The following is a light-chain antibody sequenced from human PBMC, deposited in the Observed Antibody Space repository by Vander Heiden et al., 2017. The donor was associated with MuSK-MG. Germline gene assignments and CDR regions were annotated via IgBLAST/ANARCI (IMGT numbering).Light chain of an antibody. J-gene: IGKJ1*01. CDR3: QKYNSAPWT. CDR2: AAS. Sequence: DIQMTQSPSSLSASVGDRVTITCRASQAISNYLAWHQQKPGKVPKLLIYAASTLQSGVPSRFSGSGSVTDFTLTISSLQPEDVATYYCQKYNSAPWTFGQGTTVAIK. CDR1: QAISNY. V-gene: IGKV1-27*01.